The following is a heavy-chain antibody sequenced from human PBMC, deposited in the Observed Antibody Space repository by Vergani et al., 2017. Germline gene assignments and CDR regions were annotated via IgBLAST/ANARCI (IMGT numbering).Heavy chain of an antibody. CDR1: GGSVSSGSYY. CDR3: ARVGYSSSSGGADY. Sequence: QVQLQESGPGLVKPSETLSLTCTVSGGSVSSGSYYWSWIRQPAGKGLEWIGYIYYSGSTHYNPSLKSRVTISVDTSKNQFSLKLSSVTAADTAVYYCARVGYSSSSGGADYWGQGTLVTVSS. D-gene: IGHD6-6*01. V-gene: IGHV4-61*10. J-gene: IGHJ4*02. CDR2: IYYSGST.